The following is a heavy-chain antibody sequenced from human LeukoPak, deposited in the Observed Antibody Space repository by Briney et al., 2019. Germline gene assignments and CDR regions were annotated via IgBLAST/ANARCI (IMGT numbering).Heavy chain of an antibody. V-gene: IGHV4-59*01. D-gene: IGHD3-16*02. CDR2: IYYSGST. CDR1: GGSISSYY. Sequence: SETLSLTCTVSGGSISSYYWSWIRQPPGKGLEWIGYIYYSGSTNYNPSLKSRVTISVDTSKNQFSLKLSSVTAADTAVYYCARSLDWYFDLWGRGTLVTVSS. J-gene: IGHJ2*01. CDR3: ARSLDWYFDL.